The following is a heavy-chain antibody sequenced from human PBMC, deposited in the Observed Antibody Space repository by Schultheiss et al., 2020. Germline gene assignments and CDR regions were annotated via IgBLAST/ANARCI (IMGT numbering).Heavy chain of an antibody. CDR2: IYYSGST. D-gene: IGHD3-22*01. CDR1: GGSISSYY. CDR3: ARHSSVRYYDSSGYYWFDP. J-gene: IGHJ5*02. Sequence: SETLSLTCTVSGGSISSYYWSWIRQPPGNGLEWIGYIYYSGSTNYNPSLKSRVTISVDTSKNQFSLKLSSVTAADTAVYYCARHSSVRYYDSSGYYWFDPWGQGTLVTVSS. V-gene: IGHV4-59*08.